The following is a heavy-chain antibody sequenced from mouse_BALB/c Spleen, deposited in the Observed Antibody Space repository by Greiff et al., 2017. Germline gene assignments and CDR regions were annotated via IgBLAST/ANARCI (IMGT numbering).Heavy chain of an antibody. V-gene: IGHV5-6-2*01. J-gene: IGHJ2*01. CDR2: INSNGGRT. D-gene: IGHD1-1*01. Sequence: DVKLEESGGGLVKLGGSLKLSCAASGFTFSSYYMSWVRQTQEKRLELVAAINSNGGRTYYPDTVKGRCTISRDNAKNTMYLQMGSLKSEDTALYYCARQTGSSFDYWGQGTTLTVSS. CDR1: GFTFSSYY. CDR3: ARQTGSSFDY.